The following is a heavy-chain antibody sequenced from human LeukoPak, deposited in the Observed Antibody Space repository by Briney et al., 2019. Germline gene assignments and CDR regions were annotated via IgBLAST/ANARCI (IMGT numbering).Heavy chain of an antibody. CDR1: GFTFSSYA. CDR3: ARDPGDDYGDYYWYFDL. CDR2: ISGSGGST. Sequence: GGSLRLSCAASGFTFSSYAMSWVRQAPGKGLDWVASISGSGGSTYYADSVKGRFTISRDNSKNTLYLQMNSLRAEDTAVYYCARDPGDDYGDYYWYFDLWGRGTLVTVSS. J-gene: IGHJ2*01. V-gene: IGHV3-23*01. D-gene: IGHD4-17*01.